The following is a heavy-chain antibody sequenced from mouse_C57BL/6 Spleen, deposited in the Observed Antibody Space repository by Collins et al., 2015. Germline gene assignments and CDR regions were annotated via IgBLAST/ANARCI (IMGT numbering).Heavy chain of an antibody. J-gene: IGHJ4*01. Sequence: QIQLVQPGPELKKPGETVKISCKASGYTFTNYGMNWVKQAPGKGLKWMGWINTYTGEPTYADDFKGRFAFSLETSASTAYLQINNLKNEDTATYFCARALLRLRAMDYWGQGTSVTVSS. CDR3: ARALLRLRAMDY. D-gene: IGHD1-2*01. V-gene: IGHV9-3-1*01. CDR1: GYTFTNYG. CDR2: INTYTGEP.